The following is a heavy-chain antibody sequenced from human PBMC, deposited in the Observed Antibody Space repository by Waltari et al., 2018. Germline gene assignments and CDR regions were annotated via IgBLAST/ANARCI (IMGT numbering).Heavy chain of an antibody. CDR2: LSHDSSDI. D-gene: IGHD3-10*01. V-gene: IGHV3-48*04. J-gene: IGHJ4*02. Sequence: EVQLVESGGGLVQPGGSLRLSCEASGFTFNKYSMIWVRQAPGKVLECLSFLSHDSSDIYYADYVEGRFSIARYNAQNSLFLHMNSLRVEDTAVYYCARDWFGETFWGQGTLVTVSS. CDR1: GFTFNKYS. CDR3: ARDWFGETF.